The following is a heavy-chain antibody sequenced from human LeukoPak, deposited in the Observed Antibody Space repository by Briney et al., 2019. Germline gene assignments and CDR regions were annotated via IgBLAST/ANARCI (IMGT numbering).Heavy chain of an antibody. CDR2: INPSEGFT. D-gene: IGHD3-9*01. CDR3: ARRAFDWLVDGYSYGMDV. J-gene: IGHJ6*02. Sequence: ASVKVSFKTSGYTLTIFYMHWVRQAPGQGVEWMGIINPSEGFTTYAQNFQGRVTITRDTSTSTVYMELSSLRSDDTAVYYCARRAFDWLVDGYSYGMDVWGQGTTVTVSS. V-gene: IGHV1-46*01. CDR1: GYTLTIFY.